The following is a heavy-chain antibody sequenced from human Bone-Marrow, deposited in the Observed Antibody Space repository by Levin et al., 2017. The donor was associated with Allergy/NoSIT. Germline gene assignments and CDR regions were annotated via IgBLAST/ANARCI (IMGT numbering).Heavy chain of an antibody. Sequence: SQTLSLPCAISGDSVSTNSAAWNWIRQSPSRGLECLGRTYYRSKWYTHYAVSVKGRITITQDTSRNEFSLHLTSVTPEDTAVYYCARDSVGFGYSSSWPFDYWGQGTLVTVSS. CDR1: GDSVSTNSAA. CDR3: ARDSVGFGYSSSWPFDY. V-gene: IGHV6-1*01. D-gene: IGHD2-2*01. J-gene: IGHJ4*02. CDR2: TYYRSKWYT.